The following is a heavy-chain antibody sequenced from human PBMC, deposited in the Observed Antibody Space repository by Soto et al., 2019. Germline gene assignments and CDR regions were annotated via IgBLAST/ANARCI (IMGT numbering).Heavy chain of an antibody. CDR3: TKLYIVVVTAIAFDH. CDR2: ISAIDDST. V-gene: IGHV3-23*01. J-gene: IGHJ5*02. D-gene: IGHD2-21*02. Sequence: ASVKVCCAVSGFTFSSYGRKWVRQAPGKGLEWVASISAIDDSTYYADSVKGRFTISRDNSENTLYLQMNSLRVEDTAVYYCTKLYIVVVTAIAFDHWGQGALVTVSS. CDR1: GFTFSSYG.